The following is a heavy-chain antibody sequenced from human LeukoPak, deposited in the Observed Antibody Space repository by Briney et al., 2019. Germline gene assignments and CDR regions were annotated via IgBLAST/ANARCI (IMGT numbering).Heavy chain of an antibody. J-gene: IGHJ2*01. CDR2: INHSGST. V-gene: IGHV4-34*01. CDR1: VGSSSGYY. Sequence: SETLSLTCAVYVGSSSGYYWSWIRQPPGKGLEWIGEINHSGSTNYNPSLKSRVSISVVTSKNQFSLKLTSMTAADTAVYYCAREREGYFDLWGRGTRVTVSS. CDR3: AREREGYFDL.